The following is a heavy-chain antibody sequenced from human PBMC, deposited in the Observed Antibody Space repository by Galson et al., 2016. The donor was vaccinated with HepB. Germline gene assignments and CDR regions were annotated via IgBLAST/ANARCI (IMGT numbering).Heavy chain of an antibody. V-gene: IGHV3-49*04. J-gene: IGHJ4*01. CDR1: GLTFGDYG. CDR3: SMGGTLGHCRCGSCYSGFDY. Sequence: SLRLSCAVSGLTFGDYGINWVRQAPGKGLEWVGYIRSKHYGGTAEYAASVKGRFIISRDDSKSIAYLKINTLNIEDTAVYYCSMGGTLGHCRCGSCYSGFDYWGHGTLVTVSA. D-gene: IGHD2-15*01. CDR2: IRSKHYGGTA.